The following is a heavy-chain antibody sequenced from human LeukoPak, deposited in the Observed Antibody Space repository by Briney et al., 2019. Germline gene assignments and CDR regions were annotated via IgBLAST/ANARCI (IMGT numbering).Heavy chain of an antibody. D-gene: IGHD3-9*01. CDR2: ISTSSKTI. CDR1: GFTFNTRS. V-gene: IGHV3-48*01. CDR3: ARAYSPGGNYDILTGYYDY. Sequence: GGSLRLSCAASGFTFNTRSMNWVRQAPGMGLEWISYISTSSKTIYYADSVKGRFTISRDNAKNSLYLQMNSLRAEDTAVYYCARAYSPGGNYDILTGYYDYWGQGTLVTVSS. J-gene: IGHJ4*02.